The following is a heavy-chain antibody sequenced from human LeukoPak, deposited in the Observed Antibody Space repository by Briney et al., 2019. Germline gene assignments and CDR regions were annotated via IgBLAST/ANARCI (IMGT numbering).Heavy chain of an antibody. CDR1: GGSFSGYY. J-gene: IGHJ4*02. CDR3: ARGKQTLLRADLRFDY. V-gene: IGHV4-34*01. CDR2: INHSGST. Sequence: SETLSLTCAVYGGSFSGYYWTWIRQPPGKGLEWIGEINHSGSTNYNPSLKSRVTISVDTSKNQFSLKLSSVTAADTAVYYCARGKQTLLRADLRFDYWGQGTLVTVSS. D-gene: IGHD1-26*01.